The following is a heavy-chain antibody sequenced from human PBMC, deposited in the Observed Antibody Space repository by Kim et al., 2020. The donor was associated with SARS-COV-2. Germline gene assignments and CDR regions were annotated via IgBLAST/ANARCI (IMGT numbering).Heavy chain of an antibody. CDR2: INTDGSTT. J-gene: IGHJ4*02. CDR1: GFTFSNYW. D-gene: IGHD3-10*01. V-gene: IGHV3-74*01. Sequence: GGSLRLSCAASGFTFSNYWMHWVRQSPGKGLVWVSRINTDGSTTTYADSVKGRLTISRDNAKNTLYLQMNSLRAEDTAVYYCVVRGDTSLDYWGQGTLVT. CDR3: VVRGDTSLDY.